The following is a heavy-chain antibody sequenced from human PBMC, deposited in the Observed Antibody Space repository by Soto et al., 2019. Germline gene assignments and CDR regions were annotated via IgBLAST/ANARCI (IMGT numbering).Heavy chain of an antibody. V-gene: IGHV3-23*01. D-gene: IGHD3-9*01. J-gene: IGHJ3*02. CDR3: ASRTYYDILTGYLRALIDAFDI. CDR2: ISGSGGST. CDR1: GFTFSSYA. Sequence: EVQLLESGGGLVQPGGSLRLSCAASGFTFSSYAMSWVRQAPGKGLEWVSVISGSGGSTYYADSVKGRFTISRDNSKNTLYLQMNSLRAEDTAVYYCASRTYYDILTGYLRALIDAFDIWGQGTMVTVSS.